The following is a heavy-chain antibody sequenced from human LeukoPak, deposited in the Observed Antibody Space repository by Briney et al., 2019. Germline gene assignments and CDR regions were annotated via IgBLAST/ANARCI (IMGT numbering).Heavy chain of an antibody. J-gene: IGHJ3*02. Sequence: GGSLRLSCAASGFTFSGSAMHWVRQASGKGLEWVGRIRSNANSYATEHGASVKGRFTISRDDSKNTAYLQMNSLKTEDTAVYYCAYASQNSMTGDGAFDIWGQGTMVAVSS. D-gene: IGHD2/OR15-2a*01. CDR3: AYASQNSMTGDGAFDI. V-gene: IGHV3-73*01. CDR2: IRSNANSYAT. CDR1: GFTFSGSA.